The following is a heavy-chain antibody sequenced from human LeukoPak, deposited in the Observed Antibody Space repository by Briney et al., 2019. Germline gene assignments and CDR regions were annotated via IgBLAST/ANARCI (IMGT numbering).Heavy chain of an antibody. CDR1: GFTFSSYA. D-gene: IGHD3/OR15-3a*01. CDR2: ISGSGGST. Sequence: WGSLRLSCAASGFTFSSYAMSWVRQAPGKGLEWVSAISGSGGSTYYADSVKGRFTISRDNSKNTLYLQMNSLRAEDTAVYYCAKEVAGPIDFSHLYQDYWGQGTLVTVSS. J-gene: IGHJ4*02. CDR3: AKEVAGPIDFSHLYQDY. V-gene: IGHV3-23*01.